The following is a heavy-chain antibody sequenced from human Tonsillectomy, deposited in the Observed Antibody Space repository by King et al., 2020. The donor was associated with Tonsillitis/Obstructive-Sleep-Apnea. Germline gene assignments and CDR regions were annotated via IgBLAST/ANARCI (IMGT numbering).Heavy chain of an antibody. CDR3: TTKGENVVVPDYYYGMDV. V-gene: IGHV3-15*07. D-gene: IGHD2-2*01. CDR1: GFTFSDAW. Sequence: VQLVESGGGLVKPGGSLRLSCAASGFTFSDAWMNWVRQAPGKGLEWVGRIKGKTDGGTTDYAAPVKGRFSISRDDSKNTLYMQMNSLKAEDTAVYFCTTKGENVVVPDYYYGMDVWGQGTAVTVS. J-gene: IGHJ6*02. CDR2: IKGKTDGGTT.